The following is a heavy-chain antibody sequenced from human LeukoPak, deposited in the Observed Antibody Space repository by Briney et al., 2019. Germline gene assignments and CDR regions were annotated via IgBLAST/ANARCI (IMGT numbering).Heavy chain of an antibody. CDR3: ARGGSKVGLYYDFWSGYFPPYYYMDV. CDR2: IYYSGST. V-gene: IGHV4-59*11. D-gene: IGHD3-3*01. J-gene: IGHJ6*03. CDR1: GGSISSHY. Sequence: PSETLSLTCTVSGGSISSHYWSWIRQPPGKGLEWIGYIYYSGSTNYIPSLKSRVTISVDTSKNQFSLKLSSVTAADTAVYYCARGGSKVGLYYDFWSGYFPPYYYMDVWGKGTTVTVSS.